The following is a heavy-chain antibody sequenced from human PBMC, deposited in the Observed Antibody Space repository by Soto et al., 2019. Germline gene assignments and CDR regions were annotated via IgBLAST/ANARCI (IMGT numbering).Heavy chain of an antibody. CDR1: GGSISSGGYY. CDR2: IYYSGST. Sequence: SETLSLTCTVSGGSISSGGYYWSWIRQHPGKGLEWIGYIYYSGSTYYNPSLKSRVTISVDTSKNQFSLELSSVTAADTAVYYCARADWLWNWFDPWGQGTLVTVSS. CDR3: ARADWLWNWFDP. J-gene: IGHJ5*02. D-gene: IGHD3-9*01. V-gene: IGHV4-31*03.